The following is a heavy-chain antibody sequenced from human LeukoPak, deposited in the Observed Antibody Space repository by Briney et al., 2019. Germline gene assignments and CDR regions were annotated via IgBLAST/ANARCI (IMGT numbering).Heavy chain of an antibody. CDR1: GFTFSSYA. J-gene: IGHJ4*02. Sequence: QSGGSLRLSCAASGFTFSSYAMSWVRQAPGKGLEWVSAISGSGGSTYYADSVKGRFTISRDNSKNPLYLQMNSLRAEDMAVYYCAKNDHYYGSGSYPSYFDYWGQGTLVTVSS. CDR2: ISGSGGST. V-gene: IGHV3-23*01. CDR3: AKNDHYYGSGSYPSYFDY. D-gene: IGHD3-10*01.